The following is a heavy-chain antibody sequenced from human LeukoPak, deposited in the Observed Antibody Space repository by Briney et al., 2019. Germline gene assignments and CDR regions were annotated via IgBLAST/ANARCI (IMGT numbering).Heavy chain of an antibody. D-gene: IGHD4-23*01. CDR1: GFTFSSYG. J-gene: IGHJ6*02. Sequence: GGSLRLSCAASGFTFSSYGMHWVRQAPGKGLEWVAVISYDGSNKYYADSVKGRFTISRDNSKNTLYLQMNSLRAEDTAVYYCASDYGGNSRELPGNVWGQGTTVTVSS. V-gene: IGHV3-30*03. CDR3: ASDYGGNSRELPGNV. CDR2: ISYDGSNK.